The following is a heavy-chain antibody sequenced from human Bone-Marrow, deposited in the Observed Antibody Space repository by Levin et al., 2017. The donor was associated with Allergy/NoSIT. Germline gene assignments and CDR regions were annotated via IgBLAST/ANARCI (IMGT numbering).Heavy chain of an antibody. CDR3: AKFRAITMIVVVITPVAFDI. Sequence: GGSLRLSCAASGFTFSSYAMSWVRQAPGKGLEWVSAISGSGGSTYYADSVKGRFTISRDNSKNTLYLQMNSLRAEDTAVYYCAKFRAITMIVVVITPVAFDIWGQGTMVTVSS. CDR1: GFTFSSYA. CDR2: ISGSGGST. J-gene: IGHJ3*02. D-gene: IGHD3-22*01. V-gene: IGHV3-23*01.